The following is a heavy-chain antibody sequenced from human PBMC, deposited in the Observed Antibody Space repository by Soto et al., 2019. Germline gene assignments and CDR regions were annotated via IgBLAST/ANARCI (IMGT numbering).Heavy chain of an antibody. Sequence: QVQLVESGGGVVQSGRSLRLSCAASGFTFSSYAMHWVRQAPGKGLEWVAVISYDGSNKYYADSVRGRFTISRDNSKNTLYLQMNSLRAEDTAVYYCARDRPTNYFDYWGQGTLVTVSS. CDR3: ARDRPTNYFDY. CDR2: ISYDGSNK. D-gene: IGHD1-1*01. CDR1: GFTFSSYA. J-gene: IGHJ4*02. V-gene: IGHV3-30-3*01.